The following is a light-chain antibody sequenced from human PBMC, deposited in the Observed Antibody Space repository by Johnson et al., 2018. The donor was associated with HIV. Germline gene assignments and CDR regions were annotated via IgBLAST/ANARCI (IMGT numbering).Light chain of an antibody. CDR1: SSYIGNNY. J-gene: IGLJ1*01. CDR2: DNN. Sequence: QSVLTQPPSVSAAPGQKVSISCSGSSSYIGNNYVSSYQQLPGTAPKFLIFDNNKRPSGIPDRFSGSKSGTSATLAITGLQTGDEADYYCGTWDTSLSFYVFGTGTKVTVL. V-gene: IGLV1-51*01. CDR3: GTWDTSLSFYV.